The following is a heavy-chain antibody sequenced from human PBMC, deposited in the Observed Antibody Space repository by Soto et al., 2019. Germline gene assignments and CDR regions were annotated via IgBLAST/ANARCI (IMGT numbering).Heavy chain of an antibody. V-gene: IGHV1-46*01. CDR1: GFSFSDYF. Sequence: GASVKVSCKASGFSFSDYFMHWVRQAPGQGLEWMGIINPSGDSRNYAQKFQGRVTITRDTSTSTVYMDLSSLRYEDTAVYYCARGSTGYSSSWYVLGWYFDLWGRGTLVTVSS. J-gene: IGHJ2*01. CDR3: ARGSTGYSSSWYVLGWYFDL. D-gene: IGHD6-13*01. CDR2: INPSGDSR.